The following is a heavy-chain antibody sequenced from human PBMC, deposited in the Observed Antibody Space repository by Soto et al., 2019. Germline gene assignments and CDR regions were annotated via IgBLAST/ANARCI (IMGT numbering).Heavy chain of an antibody. D-gene: IGHD3-22*01. Sequence: GGSLRLSCAASGFTFSSYAMSWVRQAPGKGLEWVSAISGSGGSTYYADSVKGRFTISRDNSKNTLYLQMNSLRAEDTAVYYCAKEAVTYYYDSSGYPTGGHDAFDIWAKGQWSPSPQ. V-gene: IGHV3-23*01. CDR1: GFTFSSYA. J-gene: IGHJ3*02. CDR3: AKEAVTYYYDSSGYPTGGHDAFDI. CDR2: ISGSGGST.